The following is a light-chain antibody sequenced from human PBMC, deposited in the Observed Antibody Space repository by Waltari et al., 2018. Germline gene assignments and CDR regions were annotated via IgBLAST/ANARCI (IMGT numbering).Light chain of an antibody. CDR1: QRLIKRY. J-gene: IGKJ2*01. CDR3: QQYGSSVMYT. V-gene: IGKV3-20*01. Sequence: VVLTQSPGSLALSPGERDTLSCRASQRLIKRYVAWYHQKPGQAPTLLIYGASNRAAGIPDRFSGSGSETDFTLTISRLEPEDFGVYYCQQYGSSVMYTFGQGTRLEIK. CDR2: GAS.